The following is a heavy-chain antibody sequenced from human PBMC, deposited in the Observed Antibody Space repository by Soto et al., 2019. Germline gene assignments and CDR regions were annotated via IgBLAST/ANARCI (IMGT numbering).Heavy chain of an antibody. J-gene: IGHJ6*02. CDR1: GFTFSTYG. V-gene: IGHV3-30*03. CDR2: ISYDGTNK. Sequence: QVQLVESGGGEVQPGRSLTLSCAASGFTFSTYGMHWVRQTPGKGLEWVAVISYDGTNKFYSDSVKGRFTISRDNFKXXXXXXXXXXXXXXXXXXXCXKDLQSXGDYDYYCYGMDVWGLGTRVTVSS. CDR3: XKDLQSXGDYDYYCYGMDV. D-gene: IGHD4-17*01.